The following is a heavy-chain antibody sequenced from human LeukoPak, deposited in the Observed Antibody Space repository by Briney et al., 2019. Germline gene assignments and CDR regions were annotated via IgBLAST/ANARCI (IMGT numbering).Heavy chain of an antibody. CDR2: IRSKANSYAT. D-gene: IGHD5-18*01. J-gene: IGHJ5*02. V-gene: IGHV3-73*01. CDR3: TRHGPGEINTAMAYNWFDP. Sequence: GGSLRLSCAASGFTFSGSAMHWVRQASGKGLEWVGRIRSKANSYATAYAASVKGRFTISRDDSKNTAYLQMNSLKTEDTAVYYCTRHGPGEINTAMAYNWFDPWGQGTLVTVSS. CDR1: GFTFSGSA.